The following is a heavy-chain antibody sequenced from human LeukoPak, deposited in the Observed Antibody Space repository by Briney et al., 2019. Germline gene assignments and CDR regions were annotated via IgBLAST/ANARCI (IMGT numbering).Heavy chain of an antibody. CDR1: GGTFSSYA. J-gene: IGHJ4*02. D-gene: IGHD6-6*01. CDR3: ARDRRVYSSSSIGY. CDR2: ISAYNGNT. Sequence: ASVKVSCKASGGTFSSYAISWVRQAPGQGLEWMGWISAYNGNTNYAQKLQGRVTMTTDTSTSTAYMELRSLRSDDTAVYYCARDRRVYSSSSIGYWGQGTLVTVSS. V-gene: IGHV1-18*01.